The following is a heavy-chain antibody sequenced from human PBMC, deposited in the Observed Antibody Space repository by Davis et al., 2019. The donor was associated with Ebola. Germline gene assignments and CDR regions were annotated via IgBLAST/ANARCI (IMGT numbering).Heavy chain of an antibody. V-gene: IGHV4-59*01. CDR1: GFTFSSYA. CDR2: IYYSGST. J-gene: IGHJ4*02. D-gene: IGHD3-22*01. Sequence: ESLKISCAASGFTFSSYAMSWVRQPPGKGLEWIGSIYYSGSTNYNPSLKSRVTISVDTSKNQFSLKLSSVTAADTAVYYCARVEPLYYYDSSGYHTSPNFFDYWGQGTLVTVSS. CDR3: ARVEPLYYYDSSGYHTSPNFFDY.